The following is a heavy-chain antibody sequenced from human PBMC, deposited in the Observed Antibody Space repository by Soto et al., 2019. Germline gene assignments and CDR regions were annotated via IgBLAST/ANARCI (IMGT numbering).Heavy chain of an antibody. V-gene: IGHV3-7*01. CDR1: GFTFSSYW. CDR3: ARSGDSSGYPEPYFDY. D-gene: IGHD3-22*01. CDR2: IKQDGSEK. Sequence: EVQLVESGGGLVQPGGSLRLSCAASGFTFSSYWMSWVRQAPGKGLEWVANIKQDGSEKYYVDSVKGRFTISRDNAKNSLYVQMNSLRAEDTAVYYCARSGDSSGYPEPYFDYWGQGTLVTVSS. J-gene: IGHJ4*02.